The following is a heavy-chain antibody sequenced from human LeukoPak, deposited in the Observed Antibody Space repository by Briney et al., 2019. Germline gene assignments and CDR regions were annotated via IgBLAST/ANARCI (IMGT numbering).Heavy chain of an antibody. CDR2: IYTSGST. CDR1: GGSISSGSYY. V-gene: IGHV4-61*02. Sequence: SQTLSLTCTVSGGSISSGSYYWSWIRQPAGKGLEWIGRIYTSGSTDYNPSLKSRVTISVDTFKNQFSLKLSSVTAADTAVYYCARDQDAFDIWGQVTMVTVSS. J-gene: IGHJ3*02. CDR3: ARDQDAFDI.